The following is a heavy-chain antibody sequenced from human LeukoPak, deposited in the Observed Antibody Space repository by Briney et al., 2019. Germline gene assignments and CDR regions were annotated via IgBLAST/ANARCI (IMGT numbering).Heavy chain of an antibody. J-gene: IGHJ4*02. D-gene: IGHD5-12*01. Sequence: GGSLRLSCTASGFTFGDYAMSWVRQAPGKGLEWVGFIRSKAYGGTTEYAASVKGRFTISRDDSKSIAYLQTNSLKTEDTAVYYCTRAQRRGYSGYDLGYWGQGTLVTVSS. CDR1: GFTFGDYA. CDR2: IRSKAYGGTT. V-gene: IGHV3-49*04. CDR3: TRAQRRGYSGYDLGY.